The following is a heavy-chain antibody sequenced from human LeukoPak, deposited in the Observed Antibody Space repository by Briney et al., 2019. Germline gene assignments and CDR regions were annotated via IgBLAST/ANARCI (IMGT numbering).Heavy chain of an antibody. V-gene: IGHV4-34*01. J-gene: IGHJ4*02. CDR3: AMESSHGVDY. CDR1: GGSFSGYY. Sequence: KPSETLSLTCAVYGGSFSGYYWSWIRQPPGKGLEWIGEINHSGSTNYNPSLKSRVTISVDTSKNQFSLKLSSVTAADTAVYYCAMESSHGVDYWGQGTLVTVSS. CDR2: INHSGST. D-gene: IGHD1-1*01.